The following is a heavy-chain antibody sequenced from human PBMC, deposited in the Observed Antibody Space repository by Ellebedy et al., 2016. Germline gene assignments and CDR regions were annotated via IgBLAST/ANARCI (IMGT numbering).Heavy chain of an antibody. V-gene: IGHV4-4*09. D-gene: IGHD6-13*01. Sequence: GSLRLSCYVSGGSIGGYYWSWIRQPPGKGLDWIGYVFHSGITNYNPSLKSRASISVDTSRNQVSLTLTSVTAADTAFYYCAKINSKSVDQKNWYFDIWGRGTLVSVSS. CDR3: AKINSKSVDQKNWYFDI. J-gene: IGHJ2*01. CDR1: GGSIGGYY. CDR2: VFHSGIT.